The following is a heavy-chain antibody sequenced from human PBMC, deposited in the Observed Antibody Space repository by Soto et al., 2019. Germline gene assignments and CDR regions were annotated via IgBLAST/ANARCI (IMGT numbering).Heavy chain of an antibody. CDR2: IGDSGTKK. Sequence: QVRLVESGGGLVKPGGSLRLSCAASGFTFTDYYMSWIRQAPGRGLEWVSYIGDSGTKKYYADSVKGRFTISRDNDKNSMFLQMISLRPDATAVYFCANGPLDYWGQGTLVTVSS. CDR1: GFTFTDYY. J-gene: IGHJ4*02. CDR3: ANGPLDY. V-gene: IGHV3-11*01.